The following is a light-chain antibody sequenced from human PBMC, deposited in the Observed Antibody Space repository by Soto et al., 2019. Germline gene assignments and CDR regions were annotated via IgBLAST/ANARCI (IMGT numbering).Light chain of an antibody. J-gene: IGKJ2*01. CDR3: QQHIDWPVT. CDR1: QTVGSS. V-gene: IGKV3-15*01. Sequence: EIVLTQSPVTLSVSPGDGVTLSCRASQTVGSSFAWYQQKPGQAPRLLIYGASTRATGVPVRFSGSGSGTDFTLTIDNLQSDDFAVYYCQQHIDWPVTFGQGT. CDR2: GAS.